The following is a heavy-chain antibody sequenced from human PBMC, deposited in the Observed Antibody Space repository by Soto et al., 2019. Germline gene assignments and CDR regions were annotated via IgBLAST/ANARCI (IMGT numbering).Heavy chain of an antibody. CDR1: GFTFSSYA. CDR2: ISGSGGST. CDR3: AKGGYCSSTSCYTGYYYYGMDV. Sequence: GSLRLSCAASGFTFSSYAMSWVRQAPGKGLEWVSAISGSGGSTYYADSVKGRFTISRDNSKNTLYLQMNSLRAEDTAVYYCAKGGYCSSTSCYTGYYYYGMDVWGQGTTVTVSS. J-gene: IGHJ6*02. V-gene: IGHV3-23*01. D-gene: IGHD2-2*02.